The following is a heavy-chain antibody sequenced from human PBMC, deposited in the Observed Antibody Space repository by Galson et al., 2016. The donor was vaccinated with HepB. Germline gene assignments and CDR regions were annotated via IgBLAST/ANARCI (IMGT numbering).Heavy chain of an antibody. Sequence: SETLSLTCTVSDASVSGGKYYWTWIRQPHGKGLEWIAYISYSGNTNSNPSLKSRVTLSIDRAKSQFSLKLSSVTAADTALYYCARSSGNSEYHRIVWGQGTLVTVSS. V-gene: IGHV4-61*01. CDR1: DASVSGGKYY. CDR2: ISYSGNT. D-gene: IGHD2/OR15-2a*01. CDR3: ARSSGNSEYHRIV. J-gene: IGHJ4*02.